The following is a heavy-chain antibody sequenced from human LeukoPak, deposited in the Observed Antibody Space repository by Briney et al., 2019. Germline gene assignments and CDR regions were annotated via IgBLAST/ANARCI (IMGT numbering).Heavy chain of an antibody. V-gene: IGHV1-46*01. CDR1: GYTFTSYY. Sequence: ASVKVSCKASGYTFTSYYLHWVRQAPGQGLEWMGMINPSGGSTSYAQKFQGRVAMTRDTSTSAVYMELSSLRSEDTAVYYCARVSGSYLGGSFDYWGQGTLVTVSS. CDR3: ARVSGSYLGGSFDY. D-gene: IGHD1-26*01. CDR2: INPSGGST. J-gene: IGHJ4*02.